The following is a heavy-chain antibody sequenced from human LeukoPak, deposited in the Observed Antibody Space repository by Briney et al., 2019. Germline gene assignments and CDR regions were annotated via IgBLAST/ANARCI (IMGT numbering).Heavy chain of an antibody. V-gene: IGHV4-38-2*02. CDR2: IYHSGST. Sequence: SETLSLTCTVSGGSISSYYWGWIRQPPGKGLEWIGSIYHSGSTYYNPSLKSRVTISVDTSKNQFSLKLSSVTAADTAVYYCARVGTRYGDYGDAFDIWGQGTMVTVSS. CDR1: GGSISSYY. J-gene: IGHJ3*02. D-gene: IGHD4-17*01. CDR3: ARVGTRYGDYGDAFDI.